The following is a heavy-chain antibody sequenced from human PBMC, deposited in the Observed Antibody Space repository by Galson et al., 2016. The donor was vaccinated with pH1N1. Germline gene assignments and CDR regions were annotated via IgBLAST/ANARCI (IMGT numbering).Heavy chain of an antibody. CDR3: AKVRLEWELGGGWFDP. D-gene: IGHD1-26*01. V-gene: IGHV3-23*01. J-gene: IGHJ5*02. CDR1: GFTFNNYG. CDR2: ISGGDGST. Sequence: SLRLSCAASGFTFNNYGMSWVRQAPGKGLEWVSTISGGDGSTYYADSVKGRFTISRDNSKNTLYLQMNSLRAEDTAIYYCAKVRLEWELGGGWFDPWGQGTLVTVSS.